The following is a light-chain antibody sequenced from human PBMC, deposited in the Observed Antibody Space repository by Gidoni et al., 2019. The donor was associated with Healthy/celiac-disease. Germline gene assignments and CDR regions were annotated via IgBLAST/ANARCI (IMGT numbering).Light chain of an antibody. CDR3: QQYYNLPLT. V-gene: IGKV1-33*01. CDR2: DAS. Sequence: DIQKTQSPSSLSASVGDRVTITCQASQDISNYLNWYQQKPGKAPKLLIYDASNLETRVPSRFRGSGSGTDFTFTISSLQPEDIATYYCQQYYNLPLTFGPGTKVEIK. CDR1: QDISNY. J-gene: IGKJ3*01.